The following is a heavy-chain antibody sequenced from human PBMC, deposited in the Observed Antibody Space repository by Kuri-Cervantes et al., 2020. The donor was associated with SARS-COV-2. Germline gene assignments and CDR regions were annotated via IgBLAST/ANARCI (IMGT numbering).Heavy chain of an antibody. D-gene: IGHD3-3*01. V-gene: IGHV1-24*01. CDR1: GYTLTELS. CDR3: ARVAPILEWYYYYYMDV. CDR2: FDPEDGET. J-gene: IGHJ6*03. Sequence: ASVKVSCKVSGYTLTELSMHWVRQAPGKGLEWMGGFDPEDGETIYAQKFQGRVTMTEDTSTDTAYMELRSLRSDDTAVYYCARVAPILEWYYYYYMDVWGKGTTVTVSS.